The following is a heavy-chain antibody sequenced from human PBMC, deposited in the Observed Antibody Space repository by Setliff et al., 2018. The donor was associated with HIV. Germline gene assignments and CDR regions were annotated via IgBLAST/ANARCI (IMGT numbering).Heavy chain of an antibody. CDR1: GFTFSSFA. J-gene: IGHJ4*02. D-gene: IGHD3-3*01. CDR2: VSGSGTAT. CDR3: ARSWSGLWAIDN. Sequence: PGGSLRLSCGASGFTFSSFAMNWVRHAPGKGLEWVSAVSGSGTATEYADSVKGRFTISRDNSKNSVTLQMNRLRPDDTALYYCARSWSGLWAIDNWGQGTLVTVSS. V-gene: IGHV3-23*01.